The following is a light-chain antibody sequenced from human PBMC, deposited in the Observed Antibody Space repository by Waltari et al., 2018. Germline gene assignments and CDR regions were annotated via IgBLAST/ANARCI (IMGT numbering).Light chain of an antibody. V-gene: IGLV2-23*02. CDR1: SSDVGFYNL. CDR2: EVI. Sequence: QSALTQPASVSGSPGQSITLSCTGTSSDVGFYNLVSWYQQHPDKAPKLIVYEVIERPSVVSTRFSGSKCGYTASLTISGLQAEDEADYYCCSYAGRNIGVFGGGTKVPVL. J-gene: IGLJ3*02. CDR3: CSYAGRNIGV.